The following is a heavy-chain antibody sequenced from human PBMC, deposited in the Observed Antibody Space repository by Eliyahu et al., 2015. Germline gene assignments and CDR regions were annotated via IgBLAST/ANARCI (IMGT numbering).Heavy chain of an antibody. CDR1: GXSXSSNTAS. Sequence: QVQLQQSGPGLVKPSQTLSLTCAISGXSXSSNTASWNWIRQSPSRGLEWLGRTYYRSKWYNDYALSVKSRITFNPDTSRNQFSLHLNSVTPEDTAVYYCAREDIVVVVFDYWGQGILVTVSS. V-gene: IGHV6-1*01. D-gene: IGHD2-15*01. CDR3: AREDIVVVVFDY. J-gene: IGHJ4*02. CDR2: TYYRSKWYN.